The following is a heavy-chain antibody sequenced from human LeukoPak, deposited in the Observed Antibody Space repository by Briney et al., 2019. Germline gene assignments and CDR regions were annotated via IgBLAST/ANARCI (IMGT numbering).Heavy chain of an antibody. D-gene: IGHD5-18*01. J-gene: IGHJ4*02. Sequence: SETLSLTCAVSGYSISSSSWWGWIRQPPGKGLEWIAYIYHSGTTYYNPSLQSRVTMSVDTSKNQFSLKLSSVTAVDTAVYYCAKTGDTAMVQDYWGQGTLVTVSS. CDR3: AKTGDTAMVQDY. CDR1: GYSISSSSW. V-gene: IGHV4-28*01. CDR2: IYHSGTT.